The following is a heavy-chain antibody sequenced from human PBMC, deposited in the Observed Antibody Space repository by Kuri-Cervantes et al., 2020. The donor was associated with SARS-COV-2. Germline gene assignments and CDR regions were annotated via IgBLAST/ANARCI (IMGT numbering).Heavy chain of an antibody. J-gene: IGHJ4*02. D-gene: IGHD2-2*01. Sequence: GESLKISCTASGFTFGDYAMSWFRQAPGKGLEWVGFIRSKAYGGTTEYAASVKGRFTISRDDSKSIAYLQMNSPKTEDTAVYYCTSIVVVPAANYWGQGTLVTVSS. V-gene: IGHV3-49*03. CDR2: IRSKAYGGTT. CDR1: GFTFGDYA. CDR3: TSIVVVPAANY.